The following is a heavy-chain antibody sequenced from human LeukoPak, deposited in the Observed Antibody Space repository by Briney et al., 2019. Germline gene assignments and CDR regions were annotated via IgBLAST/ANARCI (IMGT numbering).Heavy chain of an antibody. D-gene: IGHD3-10*01. CDR2: IYYSGST. J-gene: IGHJ5*02. CDR3: ASNRYYYGSGNYGVPNWFDP. CDR1: GGSISTSTYY. Sequence: PSETLSLTCTVSGGSISTSTYYWGWIRQSPGKGLEWIGSIYYSGSTYYNPSLKSRVTISVDTSKNQFSLKLSSVTAADTAMYYCASNRYYYGSGNYGVPNWFDPWGQGTLVTVSS. V-gene: IGHV4-39*01.